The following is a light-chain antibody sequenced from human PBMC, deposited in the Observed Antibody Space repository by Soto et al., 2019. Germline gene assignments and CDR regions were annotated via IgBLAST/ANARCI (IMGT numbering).Light chain of an antibody. CDR1: QGISTY. J-gene: IGKJ2*01. V-gene: IGKV1-39*01. CDR2: AAS. CDR3: QQSYRTPYT. Sequence: DIQMTQSPSSLSASVGDRVTITCRASQGISTYLIWYQQRQGKAPKLLMYAASNLVSGVPSRFSGSGSGTEFTLTISSLQPEDFATYYCQQSYRTPYTFGQGTKLENK.